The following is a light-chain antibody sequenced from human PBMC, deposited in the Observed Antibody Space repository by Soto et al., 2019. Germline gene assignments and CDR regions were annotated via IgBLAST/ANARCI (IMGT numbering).Light chain of an antibody. CDR3: ATWDDSLNLLYV. J-gene: IGLJ1*01. Sequence: QSVLTQPPSASGTPGQRVTISCSGSGSNIGSNSVYWYQQLPGTAPKLLIYRNNQRPSGVPDRFSGSKSGTSASLATSGLRSEDEADYYCATWDDSLNLLYVFGAGTKVTVL. CDR2: RNN. V-gene: IGLV1-47*01. CDR1: GSNIGSNS.